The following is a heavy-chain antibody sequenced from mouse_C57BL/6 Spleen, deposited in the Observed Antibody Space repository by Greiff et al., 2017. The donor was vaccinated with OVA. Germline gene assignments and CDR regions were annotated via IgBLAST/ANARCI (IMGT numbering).Heavy chain of an antibody. CDR1: GYTFTSYW. Sequence: QVQLQQPGAELVKPGASVKMSCKASGYTFTSYWITWVKQRPGQGLEWLGDIYPGSGSTNYNEKLKSKATLTVDTSSSTAYMQLSSLASEDSAVYYCARRGDYDGTLYAMGNWGPGTSDPVAS. V-gene: IGHV1-55*01. CDR3: ARRGDYDGTLYAMGN. CDR2: IYPGSGST. J-gene: IGHJ4*01. D-gene: IGHD2-4*01.